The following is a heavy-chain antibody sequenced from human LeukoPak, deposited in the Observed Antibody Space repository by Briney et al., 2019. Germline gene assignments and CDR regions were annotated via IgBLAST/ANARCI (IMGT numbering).Heavy chain of an antibody. CDR1: GGSISSNSYY. CDR2: IYYSGST. J-gene: IGHJ4*02. CDR3: ARTTAAGTYYFDY. Sequence: PSETLSLTCTVSGGSISSNSYYWSWIRQPPGKGLEWIGYIYYSGSTNYNPSLKSRVTISVDTSKNQFSLKLSSVTAADTAVYYCARTTAAGTYYFDYWGQGTLVTVSS. V-gene: IGHV4-61*01. D-gene: IGHD6-13*01.